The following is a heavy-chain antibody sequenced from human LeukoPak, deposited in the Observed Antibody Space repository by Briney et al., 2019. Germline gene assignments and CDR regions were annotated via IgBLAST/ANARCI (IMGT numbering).Heavy chain of an antibody. CDR3: ARRYCSGGSCYLYYFDY. Sequence: GESLKISCKGSGYTFSKYWIGWVRQMPGKGLEWMGIIYPGDSDTKYSPSFEGQVTISADTSISTAYLQWSSLKASDTAMYYCARRYCSGGSCYLYYFDYWGQGTLVTVSS. CDR2: IYPGDSDT. J-gene: IGHJ4*02. V-gene: IGHV5-51*01. CDR1: GYTFSKYW. D-gene: IGHD2-15*01.